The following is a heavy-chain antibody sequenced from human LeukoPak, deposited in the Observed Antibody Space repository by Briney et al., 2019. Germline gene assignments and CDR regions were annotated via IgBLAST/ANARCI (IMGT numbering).Heavy chain of an antibody. CDR2: INPNSGGT. Sequence: ASVKVSCKASGYTFTGYYMHWVRQAPGQGLEWMGWINPNSGGTNYAQKFQGRVTMTRDTSISTAYMEPSRLRSDDTAVYYCARDTRRMVRGVIHYYYYYGMDVWGQGTMVTVSS. D-gene: IGHD3-10*01. CDR3: ARDTRRMVRGVIHYYYYYGMDV. J-gene: IGHJ6*02. V-gene: IGHV1-2*02. CDR1: GYTFTGYY.